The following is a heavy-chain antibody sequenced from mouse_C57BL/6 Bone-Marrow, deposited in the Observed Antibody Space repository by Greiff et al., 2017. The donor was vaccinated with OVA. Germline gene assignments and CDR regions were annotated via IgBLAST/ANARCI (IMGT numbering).Heavy chain of an antibody. CDR2: IYPSDSET. CDR1: GYTFTSYW. Sequence: VQLQQPGAELVRPGSSVKLSCKASGYTFTSYWMDWVKQRPGQGLEWIGNIYPSDSETNYNQKFKDKATLTVDKSSSTAYMQLSSLTSEDSAVYYCARPIITTVQSYWYFDVWGTGTTVTVSS. J-gene: IGHJ1*03. D-gene: IGHD1-1*01. V-gene: IGHV1-61*01. CDR3: ARPIITTVQSYWYFDV.